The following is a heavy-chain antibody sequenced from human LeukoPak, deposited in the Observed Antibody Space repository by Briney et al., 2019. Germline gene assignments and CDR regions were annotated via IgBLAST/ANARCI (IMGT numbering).Heavy chain of an antibody. V-gene: IGHV3-21*01. J-gene: IGHJ4*02. CDR2: ISSSSSYI. D-gene: IGHD2-15*01. CDR3: ARDQMLGYCSGGSCYSRNYFDY. Sequence: GGSPRLSCGASGFTFSSYWMQWVRQAPGKGLEWVSSISSSSSYIYYADSVKGRFTISRDNAKNSLYLQMNSLRAEDTAVYYCARDQMLGYCSGGSCYSRNYFDYWGQGTLVTVSS. CDR1: GFTFSSYW.